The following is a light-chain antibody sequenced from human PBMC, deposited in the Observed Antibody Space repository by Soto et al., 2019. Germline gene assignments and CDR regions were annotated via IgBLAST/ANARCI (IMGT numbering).Light chain of an antibody. CDR1: QSVSNY. Sequence: EIVLTQSPATLSLSPGDRATLSCRASQSVSNYLAWYQQKPGQGPRLLIYGASTRATGIPARFSGSGSGTEFTLTISSLQSEDFAVYSCQQYNNWPLTFGGGTKVDIK. J-gene: IGKJ4*01. V-gene: IGKV3-15*01. CDR2: GAS. CDR3: QQYNNWPLT.